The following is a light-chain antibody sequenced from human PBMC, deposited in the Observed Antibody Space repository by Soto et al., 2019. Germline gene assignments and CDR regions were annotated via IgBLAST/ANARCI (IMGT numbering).Light chain of an antibody. CDR2: DAS. CDR3: QQYNNWPLT. J-gene: IGKJ3*01. CDR1: QNVGSN. V-gene: IGKV3-15*01. Sequence: IVMTQSPATLPVSPGGRATLSCRASQNVGSNLAWYQQKLGQSPRLLIYDASTRATNIPARFSGSGSGTEFTLTISSLQSEDFVVYYCQQYNNWPLTFGPGTKVDV.